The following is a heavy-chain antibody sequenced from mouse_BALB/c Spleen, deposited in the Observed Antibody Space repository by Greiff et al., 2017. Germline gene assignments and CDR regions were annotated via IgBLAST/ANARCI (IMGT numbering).Heavy chain of an antibody. V-gene: IGHV1-15*01. CDR1: GYTFTDYE. J-gene: IGHJ3*01. Sequence: QVQLLQSGAELVRPGPSVSLSCKVSGYTFTDYEMHWVKQTPVHGLEWIGAIDHETGGTTYNQKFKGKATLTADKSSSTAYMELRSLTSEDSAVYYCTRGITTWFADWGQGTLVTVSA. CDR3: TRGITTWFAD. CDR2: IDHETGGT. D-gene: IGHD2-4*01.